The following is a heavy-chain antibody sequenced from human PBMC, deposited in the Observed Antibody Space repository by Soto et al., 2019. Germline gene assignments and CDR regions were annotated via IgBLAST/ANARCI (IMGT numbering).Heavy chain of an antibody. Sequence: PSETLSLTCIVSGGSISSYYWSWIRQPPGKGLKWIGYIYYSGSTNYNPSLKSRVTISVDTSKNQFSLKLSSVTAADTAVYYCARVWGGAFDFWGQGSMVTVSS. CDR1: GGSISSYY. V-gene: IGHV4-59*01. D-gene: IGHD3-10*01. CDR3: ARVWGGAFDF. CDR2: IYYSGST. J-gene: IGHJ3*01.